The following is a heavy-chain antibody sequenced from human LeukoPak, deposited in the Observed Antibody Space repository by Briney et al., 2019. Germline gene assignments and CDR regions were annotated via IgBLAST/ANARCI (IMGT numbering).Heavy chain of an antibody. Sequence: PGGSLRLSCAASGFTFSSYAMSWVRQAPGKGLEWVSAISGSGGSTYYADSVKGRFTISRDNSKNTLYLQMNSLRAEDTAVYCCAKFERRLSGYPDYWGQGTLVTVSS. D-gene: IGHD3-22*01. J-gene: IGHJ4*02. CDR1: GFTFSSYA. V-gene: IGHV3-23*01. CDR3: AKFERRLSGYPDY. CDR2: ISGSGGST.